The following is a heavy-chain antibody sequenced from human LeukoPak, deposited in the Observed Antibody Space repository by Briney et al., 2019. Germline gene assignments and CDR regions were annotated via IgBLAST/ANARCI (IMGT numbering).Heavy chain of an antibody. J-gene: IGHJ6*02. CDR2: IYYSGST. D-gene: IGHD3-22*01. Sequence: SETLSLTCTVSGGSISSSSYYWGWLRQPPGKGLEWIVSIYYSGSTYYTPSLKSRVTISVDTSKNQFSLKLSSVTAADTAVYYCARRRGAPSYDSSGYYYYGMDVWGQGTTVTVSS. CDR1: GGSISSSSYY. CDR3: ARRRGAPSYDSSGYYYYGMDV. V-gene: IGHV4-39*01.